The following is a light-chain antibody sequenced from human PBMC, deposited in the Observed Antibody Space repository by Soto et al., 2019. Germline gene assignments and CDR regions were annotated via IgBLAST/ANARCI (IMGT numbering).Light chain of an antibody. V-gene: IGLV1-44*01. Sequence: QSVLTQPPSASGTPGQRVTISCSGSSSNIGSNTVNWYQQLPGTAPKLLIYSNNQRPSGVPDRFSGSKSGTSASLAISGLQSEDGADYYCAAWDDSLNGYGFGGGTKV. CDR2: SNN. J-gene: IGLJ1*01. CDR1: SSNIGSNT. CDR3: AAWDDSLNGYG.